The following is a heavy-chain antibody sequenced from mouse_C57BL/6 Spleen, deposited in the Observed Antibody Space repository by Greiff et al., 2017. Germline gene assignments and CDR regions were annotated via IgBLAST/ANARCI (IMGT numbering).Heavy chain of an antibody. V-gene: IGHV1-26*01. Sequence: VQLQQSGPELVKPGASVKISCKASGYTFTDYYMNWVKQSHGKSLEWIGDINPNNGGTSYNQKFKGKATLTVDKSSSTAYMELRSLTSEDSAVYYCARFYDGYYVWFAYWGQGTLVTVSA. CDR1: GYTFTDYY. CDR3: ARFYDGYYVWFAY. D-gene: IGHD2-3*01. J-gene: IGHJ3*01. CDR2: INPNNGGT.